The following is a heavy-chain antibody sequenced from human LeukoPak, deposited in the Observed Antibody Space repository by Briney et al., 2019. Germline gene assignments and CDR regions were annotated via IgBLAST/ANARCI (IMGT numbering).Heavy chain of an antibody. D-gene: IGHD2-21*01. J-gene: IGHJ4*02. Sequence: PGGSLRLSCAASGFTFTNYAMTWVRQPPGKGLEWVSSINGSGDATKYADFVMGRFTISRDNSKNTVSLQMNSLRAEDTAVYYCAKSDCGSDGCKLLNYWGQGTLVMASS. V-gene: IGHV3-23*01. CDR3: AKSDCGSDGCKLLNY. CDR2: INGSGDAT. CDR1: GFTFTNYA.